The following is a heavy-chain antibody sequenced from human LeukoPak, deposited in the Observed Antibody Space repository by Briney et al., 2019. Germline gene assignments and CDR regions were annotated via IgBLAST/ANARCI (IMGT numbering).Heavy chain of an antibody. Sequence: GGSLRLSCAASGFTFNNYGMHWVRQAPGKGLDWVALIWYDGSNKYYADSVKGRFTISRDNPKNTLHLQMNSLRAEDSAVYYCARDPEYSSSSVDYWGQGTLVTVSS. CDR1: GFTFNNYG. D-gene: IGHD6-6*01. V-gene: IGHV3-33*01. J-gene: IGHJ4*02. CDR2: IWYDGSNK. CDR3: ARDPEYSSSSVDY.